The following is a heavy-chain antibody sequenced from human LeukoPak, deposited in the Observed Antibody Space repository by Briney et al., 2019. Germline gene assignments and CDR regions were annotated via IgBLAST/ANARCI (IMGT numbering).Heavy chain of an antibody. CDR2: ISAYNGNT. V-gene: IGHV1-18*01. CDR3: ARVLLNFIETWTQRYYYYYMDV. D-gene: IGHD1-1*01. Sequence: ASVKVSCKASGYTFTSYGISWVRQAPGQGLERMGWISAYNGNTNYAQKLQGRVTMTTDTSTSTAYMELRSLRSDDTAVYYCARVLLNFIETWTQRYYYYYMDVWGKGTTVTISS. CDR1: GYTFTSYG. J-gene: IGHJ6*03.